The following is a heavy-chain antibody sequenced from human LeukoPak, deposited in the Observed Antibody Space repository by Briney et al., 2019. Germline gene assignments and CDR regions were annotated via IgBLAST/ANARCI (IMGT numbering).Heavy chain of an antibody. J-gene: IGHJ3*02. D-gene: IGHD3-16*01. CDR3: ARDYWWDQGLSATCWGFAAFDI. V-gene: IGHV1-2*02. CDR1: GHTFTGYY. CDR2: INPNSGAT. Sequence: ASLRVSCAASGHTFTGYYMHWVRQAPGQGLEWMGWINPNSGATNYAQTLQGRVTMSRDTSTSTAYMDQCRLRAEDTAVYYCARDYWWDQGLSATCWGFAAFDIWGEATMVTVS.